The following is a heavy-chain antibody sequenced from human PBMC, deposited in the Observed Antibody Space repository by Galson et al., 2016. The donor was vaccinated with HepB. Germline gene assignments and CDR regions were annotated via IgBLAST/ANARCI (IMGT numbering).Heavy chain of an antibody. CDR2: IDPSDSYT. CDR3: ARGTSRNYYYMDV. CDR1: GYSFSNYW. Sequence: QSGAEVKKPGESLRIACKGSGYSFSNYWINWVRQMPGKGLEWMGRIDPSDSYTNYSPSFQGHVTISADKSFSTAYLQWISLKASDSAMYYCARGTSRNYYYMDVWGKGTTVTVSS. D-gene: IGHD2-2*01. V-gene: IGHV5-10-1*01. J-gene: IGHJ6*03.